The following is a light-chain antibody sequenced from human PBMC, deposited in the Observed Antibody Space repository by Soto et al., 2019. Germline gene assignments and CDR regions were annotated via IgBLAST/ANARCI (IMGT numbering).Light chain of an antibody. CDR2: GAS. V-gene: IGKV3-15*01. CDR3: QQYNNWPIT. J-gene: IGKJ5*01. Sequence: EIVLTPSPGTLSLSPVERATLSCRASQSVSNNYLAWYQQKPGQAPRPLIYGASTRATGIPARFSGSGSGTEFTLTISSLQSEDFEIYYCQQYNNWPITFGQGTRLEIK. CDR1: QSVSNN.